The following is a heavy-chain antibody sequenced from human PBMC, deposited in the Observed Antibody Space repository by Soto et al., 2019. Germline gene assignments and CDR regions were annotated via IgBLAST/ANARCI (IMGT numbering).Heavy chain of an antibody. D-gene: IGHD1-1*01. V-gene: IGHV4-4*02. Sequence: QVQLQESGPGLVKPSGTLSLTCAVSGGSISIKNWWSWVRQPPWKGLQWIGEIYHSGNTNYNPSLKSLVTISGDQSKDQFSLNLRSVTAADTAGYYGARHWQDWGQGTTVSVAS. CDR3: ARHWQD. CDR2: IYHSGNT. J-gene: IGHJ6*02. CDR1: GGSISIKNW.